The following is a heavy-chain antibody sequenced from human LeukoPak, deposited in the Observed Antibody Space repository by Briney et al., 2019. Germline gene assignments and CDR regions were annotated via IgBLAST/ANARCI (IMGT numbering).Heavy chain of an antibody. D-gene: IGHD2-21*02. V-gene: IGHV3-33*01. CDR1: GFTFSSYG. CDR3: AVAYCGGDCYGPFDY. Sequence: PGGSLRLSCAASGFTFSSYGMHWVRQAPGKGLEWVAVIWYDGSNKYYADSVKGRFTISRDNSKNTLYLQMNSLSAEDTAVYYCAVAYCGGDCYGPFDYWGQGTLVTVSS. CDR2: IWYDGSNK. J-gene: IGHJ4*02.